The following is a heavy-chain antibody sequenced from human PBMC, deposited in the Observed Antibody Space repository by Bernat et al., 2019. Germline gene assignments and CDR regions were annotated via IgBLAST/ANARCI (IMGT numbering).Heavy chain of an antibody. Sequence: QVQLVESGGGVVQPGRSLRLSCAASGFTFSSYGMHWVRQAPGKGLEWVTVISNDGNNQYYADSVKGRFTISRDNFKNTLYLQMNSLRAEDTAVYFCAKILERCTIWNAFDIWGQGTTVTVSS. V-gene: IGHV3-30*18. CDR1: GFTFSSYG. J-gene: IGHJ3*02. CDR3: AKILERCTIWNAFDI. CDR2: ISNDGNNQ. D-gene: IGHD5-24*01.